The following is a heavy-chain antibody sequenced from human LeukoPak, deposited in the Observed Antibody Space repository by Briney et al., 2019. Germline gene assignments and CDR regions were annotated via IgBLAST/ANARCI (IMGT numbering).Heavy chain of an antibody. CDR2: TYYRSKWCN. J-gene: IGHJ5*02. CDR3: ARDPSYMVRGVNWFDP. D-gene: IGHD3-10*01. V-gene: IGHV6-1*01. CDR1: GDSVSSNRAA. Sequence: SQTLSLTCAISGDSVSSNRAAWNWIRQSPSRGLEWLGRTYYRSKWCNDYAVSVKSRITINPDTSKNQFSLQLNSVTPEDTAVYYCARDPSYMVRGVNWFDPWGQGTLVTVSS.